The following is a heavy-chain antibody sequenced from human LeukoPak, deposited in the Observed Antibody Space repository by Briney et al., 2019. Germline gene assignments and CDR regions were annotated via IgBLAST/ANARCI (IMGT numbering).Heavy chain of an antibody. CDR1: GFTFSTYW. J-gene: IGHJ4*02. V-gene: IGHV3-7*01. Sequence: GGSLRLSCAASGFTFSTYWMNWYRQAPGKGRGWVGNINQDASEINYMDSVRGRFTISRDNAKNSLHLQMNSLRAEDTAVYYCATDRDNSDWQKRFDSWGQGTVVTVSS. CDR2: INQDASEI. D-gene: IGHD2-21*02. CDR3: ATDRDNSDWQKRFDS.